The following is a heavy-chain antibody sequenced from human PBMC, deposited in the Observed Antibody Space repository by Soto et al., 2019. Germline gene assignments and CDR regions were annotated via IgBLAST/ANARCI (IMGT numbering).Heavy chain of an antibody. Sequence: GSLRLSCAASGLTLSLFAMPWLRQAPGGRLEWVAVISNDGGNKYYADSVKGRFTISRDNSRNTLYLQMNSLRAEDTAVYYCARGGTGTTRNWFDPWGQGTLVTVSS. J-gene: IGHJ5*02. V-gene: IGHV3-30-3*01. CDR3: ARGGTGTTRNWFDP. CDR2: ISNDGGNK. D-gene: IGHD1-7*01. CDR1: GLTLSLFA.